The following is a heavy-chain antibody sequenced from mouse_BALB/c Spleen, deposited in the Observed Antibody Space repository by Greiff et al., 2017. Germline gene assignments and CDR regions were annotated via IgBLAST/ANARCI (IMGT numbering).Heavy chain of an antibody. CDR1: GYAFSSYW. Sequence: VQLQQSGAELVRPGSSVKISCKASGYAFSSYWMNWVKQRPGQGLEWIGQIYPGDGDTNYNGKFKGKATLTADKSSSTAYMQLSSLTSEDSAIYYCARHVRGPELLDYWGQGTTLTVSS. V-gene: IGHV1-80*01. CDR2: IYPGDGDT. J-gene: IGHJ2*01. CDR3: ARHVRGPELLDY.